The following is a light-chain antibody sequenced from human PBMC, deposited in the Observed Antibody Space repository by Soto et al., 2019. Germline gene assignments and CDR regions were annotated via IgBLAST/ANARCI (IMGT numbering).Light chain of an antibody. Sequence: EIVLTQSPGTLSLSPGERATLSCRASQSVSSSYLAWYQQKPGQAPRLLIYGASSRATGIPDRFSGSGSGTDLTLTISRLEPEDFAVYYCQQYDSSLWTFGQGTKVEI. J-gene: IGKJ1*01. CDR2: GAS. V-gene: IGKV3-20*01. CDR3: QQYDSSLWT. CDR1: QSVSSSY.